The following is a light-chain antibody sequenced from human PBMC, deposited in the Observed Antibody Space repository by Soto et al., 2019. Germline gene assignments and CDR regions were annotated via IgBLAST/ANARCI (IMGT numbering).Light chain of an antibody. CDR3: QHPRWT. V-gene: IGKV1-5*01. CDR1: QSINRW. J-gene: IGKJ1*01. Sequence: DIQLTQSPSTLSASIGDRVTITCRASQSINRWLAWYQQKPGKAPKLLIYDASSLESGVPSRFSGSGSGTDFTLTITSQQPDDFATYYCQHPRWTFGQGTKVEIK. CDR2: DAS.